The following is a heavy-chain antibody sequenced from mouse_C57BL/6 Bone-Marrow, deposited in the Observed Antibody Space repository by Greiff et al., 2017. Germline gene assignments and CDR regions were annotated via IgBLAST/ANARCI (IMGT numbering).Heavy chain of an antibody. Sequence: QVQLQQSGAELARPGASVKLSCKASGYTFTSYGISWVKQRTGQGLEWIGEIYPGSGNTYYNEKFKGKATLTADKSSNTAYMELRSLTSEDTAVYFCARWYYGSNSYFDYWGQGTTLTVSS. CDR1: GYTFTSYG. D-gene: IGHD1-1*01. CDR2: IYPGSGNT. J-gene: IGHJ2*01. V-gene: IGHV1-81*01. CDR3: ARWYYGSNSYFDY.